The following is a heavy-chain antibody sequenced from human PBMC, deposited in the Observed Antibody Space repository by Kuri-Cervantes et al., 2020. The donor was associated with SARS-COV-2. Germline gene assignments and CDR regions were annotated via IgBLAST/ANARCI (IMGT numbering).Heavy chain of an antibody. D-gene: IGHD5/OR15-5a*01. CDR3: AGDLYETYYFDF. V-gene: IGHV3-30*04. CDR1: GFTFSTYA. Sequence: LSLTCAASGFTFSTYAMHWVRQAPGKGLEWVAHVSYDGSNRFYAQSVRGRFTISRDNSKSTLYLQMDSLRGDDTALYYCAGDLYETYYFDFWGQGALVTVSS. CDR2: VSYDGSNR. J-gene: IGHJ4*02.